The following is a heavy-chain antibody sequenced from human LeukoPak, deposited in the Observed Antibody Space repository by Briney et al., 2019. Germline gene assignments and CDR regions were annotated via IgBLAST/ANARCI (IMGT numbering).Heavy chain of an antibody. D-gene: IGHD1-7*01. J-gene: IGHJ6*02. CDR2: INHSGST. Sequence: SETLSLTCAVYGGSFSGYYWSWIRQPPGEGLEWIGEINHSGSTNYNPSLKSRVTISVDTSKNQFSLKLSSVTAADTAVYYCARGQGFGTSALYYYYYGMDVWGQGTTVTVSS. V-gene: IGHV4-34*01. CDR1: GGSFSGYY. CDR3: ARGQGFGTSALYYYYYGMDV.